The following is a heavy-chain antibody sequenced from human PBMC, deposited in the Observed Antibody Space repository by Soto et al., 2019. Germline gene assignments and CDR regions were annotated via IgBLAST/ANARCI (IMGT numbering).Heavy chain of an antibody. Sequence: QVQLVQSGAEVKKPGSSVKVSCKASGGTFSSYAISWVRQAPGQGLEWMGGIIPIFGTANYAQKFQGRVTITADESTRTAYMELSSLRSEDTAVYYCAKADGYSYGFPYNWFDPWGQGTLVTVSS. J-gene: IGHJ5*02. CDR2: IIPIFGTA. CDR1: GGTFSSYA. V-gene: IGHV1-69*01. D-gene: IGHD5-18*01. CDR3: AKADGYSYGFPYNWFDP.